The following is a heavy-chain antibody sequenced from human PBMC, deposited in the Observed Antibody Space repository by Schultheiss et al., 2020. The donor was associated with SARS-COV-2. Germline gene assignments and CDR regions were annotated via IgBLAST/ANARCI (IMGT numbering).Heavy chain of an antibody. CDR3: AKEIAVAGSAWDYGMDV. CDR2: INPSGGST. CDR1: GYTFTGYY. J-gene: IGHJ6*02. Sequence: ASVKVSCKASGYTFTGYYMHWVRQAPGQGLEWMGIINPSGGSTSYAQKFQGRVTMTRDTSTSTVYMELSSLRSEDTAVYYCAKEIAVAGSAWDYGMDVWGQGTTVTVSS. V-gene: IGHV1-46*01. D-gene: IGHD6-19*01.